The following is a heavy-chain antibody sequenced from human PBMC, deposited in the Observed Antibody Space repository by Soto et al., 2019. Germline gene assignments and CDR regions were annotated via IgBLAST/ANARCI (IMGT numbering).Heavy chain of an antibody. J-gene: IGHJ5*02. CDR2: IHHSGST. Sequence: QVQLQESGPGLVKPSETLSLTCTVSGGSIGTYYWSWIRQSPGKGMEWIGYIHHSGSTYYNPSLESRLTMSVDTSRNLVLLQLNSVTAADTAIYYCARESAGSHKNNWFDPWGQGTLVTVSS. V-gene: IGHV4-59*13. D-gene: IGHD3-10*01. CDR1: GGSIGTYY. CDR3: ARESAGSHKNNWFDP.